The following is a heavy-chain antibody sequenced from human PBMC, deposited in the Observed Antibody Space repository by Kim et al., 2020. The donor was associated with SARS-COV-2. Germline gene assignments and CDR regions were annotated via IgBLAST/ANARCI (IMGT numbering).Heavy chain of an antibody. Sequence: GGSLRLSCADSGFTFTSYWMSWVRQSPGKGPEWVATIDLDGSQKFYLDSVRGRFTISRDNAKKSLYLQMDSLRAEDTAVYFCARESRATFDYWGQGSLV. J-gene: IGHJ4*02. CDR1: GFTFTSYW. V-gene: IGHV3-7*03. D-gene: IGHD5-12*01. CDR3: ARESRATFDY. CDR2: IDLDGSQK.